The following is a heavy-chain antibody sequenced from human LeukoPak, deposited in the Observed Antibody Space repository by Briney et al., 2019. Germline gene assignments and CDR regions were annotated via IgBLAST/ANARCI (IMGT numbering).Heavy chain of an antibody. J-gene: IGHJ4*02. D-gene: IGHD5-12*01. CDR1: GYTFTGYY. CDR3: ASSSGYSGYVMDY. V-gene: IGHV1-2*02. CDR2: INPNSGGT. Sequence: GASVKVSCKASGYTFTGYYMHWVRQAPGQGLEWMGWINPNSGGTNYAQKFQGRVTMTRDTSISTAYMELSRLRSDDTAVYYCASSSGYSGYVMDYWGQGTLVTVSS.